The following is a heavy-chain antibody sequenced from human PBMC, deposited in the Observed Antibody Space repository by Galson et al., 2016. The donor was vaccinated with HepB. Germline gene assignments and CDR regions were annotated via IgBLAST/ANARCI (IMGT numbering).Heavy chain of an antibody. CDR1: GGSISSDNW. D-gene: IGHD1-1*01. CDR3: ARDSLRNWNVDDLTHV. V-gene: IGHV4-4*02. J-gene: IGHJ6*02. CDR2: IYHSGDT. Sequence: ETLSLTCAVSGGSISSDNWWSWVRQAPGKGLEWIGEIYHSGDTKYNPSLKSRITMSVDTSKNHFSLNLNSVAAADTAVYYCARDSLRNWNVDDLTHVWGQGTTVTVSS.